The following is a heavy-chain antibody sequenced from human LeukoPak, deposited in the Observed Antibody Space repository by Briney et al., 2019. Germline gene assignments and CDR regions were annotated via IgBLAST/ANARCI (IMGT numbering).Heavy chain of an antibody. CDR1: GFTFSTYA. CDR2: ISGSGGST. D-gene: IGHD2-2*02. J-gene: IGHJ4*02. CDR3: AKNPNCSSSSCYISPIDY. V-gene: IGHV3-23*01. Sequence: PGGSLRLSCAASGFTFSTYAMSWVRRAPGKGLEWVSAISGSGGSTYNADSVKGRFTISRDNSKNTLYLQMNSLRAEDTAVYYCAKNPNCSSSSCYISPIDYWGQGTLVTVSS.